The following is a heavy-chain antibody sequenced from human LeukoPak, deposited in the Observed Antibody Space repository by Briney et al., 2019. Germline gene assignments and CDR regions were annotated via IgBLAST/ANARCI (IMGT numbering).Heavy chain of an antibody. V-gene: IGHV1-69*13. CDR2: IIPIFGTA. Sequence: APVKVSCKASGGTFSSYAISWVRQAPGQGLEWMGGIIPIFGTANYAQKFQGRVTITADESTSTAYMELSSLRSEDTAVYYCARKAHDGSGWYRAAFDIWGQGTMVTVSS. D-gene: IGHD6-19*01. J-gene: IGHJ3*02. CDR3: ARKAHDGSGWYRAAFDI. CDR1: GGTFSSYA.